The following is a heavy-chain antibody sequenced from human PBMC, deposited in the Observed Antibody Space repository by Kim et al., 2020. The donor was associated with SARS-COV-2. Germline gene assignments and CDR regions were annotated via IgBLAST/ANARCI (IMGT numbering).Heavy chain of an antibody. CDR1: GGSISSSSYY. J-gene: IGHJ4*02. CDR3: ASGGTARLHIDY. V-gene: IGHV4-39*01. Sequence: SETLSLTCTVSGGSISSSSYYWGWIRQPPGKGLEWIGSIYYSGSTYYNPSLKSRVTISVDTSTNQFSLKLSSVTAADTAVYYCASGGTARLHIDYWGQGTLGTVSS. D-gene: IGHD5-18*01. CDR2: IYYSGST.